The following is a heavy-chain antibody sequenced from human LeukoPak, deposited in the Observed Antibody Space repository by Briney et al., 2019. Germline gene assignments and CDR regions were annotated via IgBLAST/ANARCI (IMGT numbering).Heavy chain of an antibody. CDR2: ISRSSDYI. CDR3: ARDLNYYDSSTYDPYYGMDV. Sequence: GGSLRLSCAASGSTFSTSSINWVRQAPGKGLEWVSSISRSSDYISYADSVKGRFTISRDNAKNSLYLQMNSLRAEDTAVYYCARDLNYYDSSTYDPYYGMDVWGQGTTVTVSS. V-gene: IGHV3-21*01. CDR1: GSTFSTSS. D-gene: IGHD3-22*01. J-gene: IGHJ6*02.